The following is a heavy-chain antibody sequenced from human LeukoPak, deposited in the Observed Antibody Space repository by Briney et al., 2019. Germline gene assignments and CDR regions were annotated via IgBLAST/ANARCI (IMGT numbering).Heavy chain of an antibody. V-gene: IGHV3-48*01. Sequence: PGGSLRLSCAASGFTFSSYSMNWVRQAPGKGLEWVSYISSSSSTIYYADSVKGRFTISRDNAKNSLYLQMNSLRAEDTAVYYCARVPYSSQGYWGQGTLVTVSS. J-gene: IGHJ4*02. CDR2: ISSSSSTI. D-gene: IGHD6-13*01. CDR1: GFTFSSYS. CDR3: ARVPYSSQGY.